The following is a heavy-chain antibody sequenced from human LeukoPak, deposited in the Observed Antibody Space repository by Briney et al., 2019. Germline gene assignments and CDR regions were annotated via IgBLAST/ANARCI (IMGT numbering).Heavy chain of an antibody. CDR2: ISYDGSNK. CDR3: ARDVPNYDLWSGYLGT. Sequence: GRSLRLSCAASAFPFSKDAMHWVRQAPGKGLEWVAVISYDGSNKYYADSVKGRFTISRDNSKNTVSLQMNSLRTEDTALYYCARDVPNYDLWSGYLGTWGQGTLVTVSS. D-gene: IGHD3-3*01. V-gene: IGHV3-30*01. J-gene: IGHJ5*02. CDR1: AFPFSKDA.